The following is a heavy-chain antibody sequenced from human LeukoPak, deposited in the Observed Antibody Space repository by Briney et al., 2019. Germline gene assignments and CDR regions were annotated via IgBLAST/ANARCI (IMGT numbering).Heavy chain of an antibody. Sequence: GVSLRLSCAASGFTVSSNYMSWVRQAPGKGLEWVSVIYSGGSTYYADSVKGRFTISRDNSKNTLYLQMNSLRAEDTAVYYCARVTILNWFDPWGQGTLVTVSS. D-gene: IGHD3-3*01. CDR1: GFTVSSNY. CDR3: ARVTILNWFDP. CDR2: IYSGGST. J-gene: IGHJ5*02. V-gene: IGHV3-53*01.